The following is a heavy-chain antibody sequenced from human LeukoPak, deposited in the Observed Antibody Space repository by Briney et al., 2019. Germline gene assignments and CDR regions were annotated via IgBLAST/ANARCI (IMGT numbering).Heavy chain of an antibody. Sequence: PGGSLRLSCAASGFTFSSYGMSWVRQAPGKGLEWVSAISGSGSSTYYAASVKGRFTISRDNSKNTLYLQMNSLRAEDTAVYYCAKQVLLWFGELFSSDYWGQGTLVTVSS. CDR3: AKQVLLWFGELFSSDY. CDR2: ISGSGSST. CDR1: GFTFSSYG. V-gene: IGHV3-23*01. D-gene: IGHD3-10*01. J-gene: IGHJ4*02.